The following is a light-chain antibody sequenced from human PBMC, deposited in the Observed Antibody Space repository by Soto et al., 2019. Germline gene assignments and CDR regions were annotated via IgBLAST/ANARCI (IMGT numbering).Light chain of an antibody. CDR2: GAS. CDR1: KGVGSH. V-gene: IGKV1-39*01. Sequence: DIQMTKSPSSVSALIGARVTILCRASKGVGSHVNWYKQKPGKAPNLLIHGASNLQSGVPSTFSGSGSGTDFTLTISSLQPEDFATYYCQQNYRAPLTFGGGTKVEIK. CDR3: QQNYRAPLT. J-gene: IGKJ4*01.